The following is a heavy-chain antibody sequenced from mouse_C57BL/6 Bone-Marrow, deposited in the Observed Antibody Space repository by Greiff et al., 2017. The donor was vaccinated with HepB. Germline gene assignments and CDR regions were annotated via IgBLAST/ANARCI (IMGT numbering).Heavy chain of an antibody. Sequence: VQLQQPGAELVMPGASVKLSCKASGYTFTSYWMHWVKQRPGQGLEWIGEIDPSDSYTNYNQKFKGKSTLTVDKSSSTAYMQLSSLTSEDSAVYYCARNYDGSSPDYWGQGTTLTVSS. J-gene: IGHJ2*01. CDR3: ARNYDGSSPDY. V-gene: IGHV1-69*01. CDR1: GYTFTSYW. D-gene: IGHD1-1*01. CDR2: IDPSDSYT.